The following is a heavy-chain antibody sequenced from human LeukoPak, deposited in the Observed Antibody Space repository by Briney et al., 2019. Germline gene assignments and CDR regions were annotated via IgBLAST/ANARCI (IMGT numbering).Heavy chain of an antibody. CDR3: ATATGRIVGATGSGFDI. CDR1: GYTLTELS. CDR2: FDPEDGET. D-gene: IGHD1-26*01. J-gene: IGHJ3*02. Sequence: GASVKVSCRVSGYTLTELSMHWVRQAPGKGLEWMGGFDPEDGETIYAQKFQGRVTMTEDTSTDTTYMELSSLRSEDTAVYYCATATGRIVGATGSGFDIWGQGTMVTVSS. V-gene: IGHV1-24*01.